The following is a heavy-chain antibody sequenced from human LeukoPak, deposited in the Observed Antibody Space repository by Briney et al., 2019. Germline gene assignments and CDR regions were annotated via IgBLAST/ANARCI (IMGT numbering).Heavy chain of an antibody. V-gene: IGHV4-4*07. D-gene: IGHD4-17*01. Sequence: SETLSLTCTVSGNSFGDYYWSWIRQPAGKGLEWIGRIYTSGSTTYNPSLKSRVTMSVDTSKSQFSLNLMSVTAADTAVYYCANSIDFDYGDYYFDYWGQGALVTISS. CDR3: ANSIDFDYGDYYFDY. CDR1: GNSFGDYY. J-gene: IGHJ4*02. CDR2: IYTSGST.